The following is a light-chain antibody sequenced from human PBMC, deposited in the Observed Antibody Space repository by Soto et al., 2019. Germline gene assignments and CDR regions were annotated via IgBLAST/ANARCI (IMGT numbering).Light chain of an antibody. V-gene: IGLV2-14*03. CDR1: SSDIGDSNY. CDR3: SSFRSSSTSYV. J-gene: IGLJ1*01. CDR2: DVS. Sequence: QSALTQPASVSGSPGQSITISCTGTSSDIGDSNYVSWYQQHSGKAPKLVIYDVSNRPSGVSNRFSGSKSANTASLTISGLQAEDEADYYCSSFRSSSTSYVFGTGTKVTVL.